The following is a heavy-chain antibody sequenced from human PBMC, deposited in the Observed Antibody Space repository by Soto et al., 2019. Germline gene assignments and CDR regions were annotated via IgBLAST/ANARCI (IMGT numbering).Heavy chain of an antibody. D-gene: IGHD3-3*01. J-gene: IGHJ6*02. CDR3: ARAEAAGFGMTTASHYYGMDV. V-gene: IGHV3-30-3*01. CDR2: ISYDGTNK. CDR1: GFTFSGYA. Sequence: LVESGGGVVQPGRSLRLSCAASGFTFSGYALHWVRQTPGKGLEWMAVISYDGTNKYYAGSVEGRFTISRDNSRNTLYLQMNSLRPEDTAIYYCARAEAAGFGMTTASHYYGMDVWGQGTTVTVSS.